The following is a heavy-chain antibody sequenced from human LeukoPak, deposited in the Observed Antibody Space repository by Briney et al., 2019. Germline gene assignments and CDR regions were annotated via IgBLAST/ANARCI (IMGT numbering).Heavy chain of an antibody. CDR1: GFTFSSYA. J-gene: IGHJ4*02. Sequence: GXSLRLSCAASGFTFSSYAMSWVRQSTGKGLEWVSSTSGDGGATYYANSVKGRFTISRDNSKNTLYLKMNSLRAEDTAVYYCAKDRPNYYGSNGHYYRRDGDYWGQGTLVAVSS. CDR2: TSGDGGAT. V-gene: IGHV3-23*01. D-gene: IGHD3-22*01. CDR3: AKDRPNYYGSNGHYYRRDGDY.